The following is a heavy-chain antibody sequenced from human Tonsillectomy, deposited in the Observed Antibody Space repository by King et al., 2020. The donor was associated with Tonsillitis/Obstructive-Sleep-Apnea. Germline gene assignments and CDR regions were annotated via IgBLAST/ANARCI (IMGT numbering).Heavy chain of an antibody. J-gene: IGHJ6*03. V-gene: IGHV3-33*01. D-gene: IGHD3-3*01. CDR1: GFPFSSYG. CDR3: ARRTYDPYYYMDV. CDR2: IWYDGSNK. Sequence: VQLQESGGGVVQPGRSLRLSCAASGFPFSSYGMHWVRQAPGKGLEWVAVIWYDGSNKYYADSVKGRFTISRDNSKNTLYLQMNSLRAEDTAVYYCARRTYDPYYYMDVWGKGTTVTVSS.